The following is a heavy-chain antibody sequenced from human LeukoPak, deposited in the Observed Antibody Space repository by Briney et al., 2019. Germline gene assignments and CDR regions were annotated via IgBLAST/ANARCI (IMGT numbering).Heavy chain of an antibody. V-gene: IGHV3-21*01. CDR2: ISSSSSYI. CDR3: ARDLGVEDTAMVNFDY. J-gene: IGHJ4*02. CDR1: GFTFSSYS. D-gene: IGHD5-18*01. Sequence: GGSLRLSCAASGFTFSSYSMNWVRQAPGKGLEWVSSISSSSSYIYYADSVKGRFTISRDNAKNSLYLQMNSLRVEDTAVYYCARDLGVEDTAMVNFDYWGQGTLVTVSS.